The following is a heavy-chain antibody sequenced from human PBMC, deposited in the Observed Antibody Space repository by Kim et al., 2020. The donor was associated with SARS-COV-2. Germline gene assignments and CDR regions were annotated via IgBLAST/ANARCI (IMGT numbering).Heavy chain of an antibody. CDR2: IYSGGST. CDR3: ARVPLNYGMDV. V-gene: IGHV3-53*01. Sequence: GGSLRLSCAASGFTVSSNYMSWVRQAPGKGLEWVSVIYSGGSTYYADSVKGRFTISRDNSKNTLYLQMNSLRAEDTAVYYCARVPLNYGMDVWGQGTTVTVSS. J-gene: IGHJ6*02. CDR1: GFTVSSNY.